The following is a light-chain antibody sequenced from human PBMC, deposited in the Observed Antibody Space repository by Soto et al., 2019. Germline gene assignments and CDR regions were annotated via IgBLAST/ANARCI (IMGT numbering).Light chain of an antibody. J-gene: IGLJ3*02. CDR3: QAYDYTLTASV. CDR2: GNR. V-gene: IGLV1-40*01. Sequence: QSVLTQPPSVSGASGQRVTLSCTGNTSNLGAGYDVHWYQQLPGAAPKLVIFGNRNRPSGVPERFSGSKSGTSASLAITGLQAEDEADYYCQAYDYTLTASVFGGGTKVTVL. CDR1: TSNLGAGYD.